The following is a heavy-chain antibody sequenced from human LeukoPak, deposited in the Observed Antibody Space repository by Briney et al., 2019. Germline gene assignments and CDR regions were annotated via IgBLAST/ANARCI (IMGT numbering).Heavy chain of an antibody. D-gene: IGHD3-22*01. Sequence: ASVKVSCKASGYTFTSYYMHWVRQAPGQGLEWMGWISAYNGNTNYAQKLQGRVTMTTDTSTSTAYMELRSLRSDDTAVYYCARDYYDSSGYTFDIWGQGTMVTVSS. J-gene: IGHJ3*02. CDR1: GYTFTSYY. CDR2: ISAYNGNT. V-gene: IGHV1-18*04. CDR3: ARDYYDSSGYTFDI.